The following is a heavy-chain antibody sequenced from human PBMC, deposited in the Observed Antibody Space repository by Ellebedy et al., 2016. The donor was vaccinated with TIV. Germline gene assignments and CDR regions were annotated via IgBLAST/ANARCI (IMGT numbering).Heavy chain of an antibody. Sequence: MPSETLSLTCTVSGGSINNYYWSWIRQPPGKGLEWIGYIYYSGSTNYNPSLKSRVTISVDTSKNQFSLNLSPVTAADTAVYYCARGTGAARPNFDYWGQGTLVTVSS. J-gene: IGHJ4*02. CDR1: GGSINNYY. CDR2: IYYSGST. V-gene: IGHV4-59*01. CDR3: ARGTGAARPNFDY. D-gene: IGHD6-6*01.